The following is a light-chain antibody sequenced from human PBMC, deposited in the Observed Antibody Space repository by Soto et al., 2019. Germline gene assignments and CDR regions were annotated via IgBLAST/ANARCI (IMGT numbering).Light chain of an antibody. CDR3: QQYNDWPFT. CDR1: QSVSSN. V-gene: IGKV3-15*01. CDR2: AAS. J-gene: IGKJ3*01. Sequence: EIVMTQSPATLSVSPGEGATLSCRASQSVSSNLAWYQQKPGQAPRLLIFAASTRATGIPARFSGSGSETEFTLTISSLQSEDFAIYYCQQYNDWPFTFGPGTKVDIE.